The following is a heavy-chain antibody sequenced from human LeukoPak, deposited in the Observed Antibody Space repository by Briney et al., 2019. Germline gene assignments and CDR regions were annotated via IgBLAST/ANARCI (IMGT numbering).Heavy chain of an antibody. Sequence: PGASLRLSCAASGFTFSNYAMTWVRQAPGKGLEWVSGISDSGSNTYYADSAKGRFTISRDNSKNTLYLQMNSLRTEDTAVYYCAKVTTWYSDLGGRGTLVTISS. CDR2: ISDSGSNT. CDR3: AKVTTWYSDL. CDR1: GFTFSNYA. D-gene: IGHD1-14*01. J-gene: IGHJ2*01. V-gene: IGHV3-23*01.